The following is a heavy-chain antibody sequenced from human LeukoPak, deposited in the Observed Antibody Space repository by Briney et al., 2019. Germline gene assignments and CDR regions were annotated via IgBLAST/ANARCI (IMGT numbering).Heavy chain of an antibody. D-gene: IGHD3-22*01. CDR1: GFTFSSYA. V-gene: IGHV3-23*01. Sequence: GGSLRLSCAASGFTFSSYAMSWVRQAPGKGLEWVSANSGSGGSTYYADSVKGRFTISRDNSKNTLYLQMNSLRAEDTAVYYCAKVSSDSSGYTLFDYWGQGTLVTVSS. J-gene: IGHJ4*02. CDR2: NSGSGGST. CDR3: AKVSSDSSGYTLFDY.